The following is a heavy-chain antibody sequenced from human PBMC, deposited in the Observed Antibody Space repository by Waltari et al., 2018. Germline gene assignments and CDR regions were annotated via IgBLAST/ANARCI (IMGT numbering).Heavy chain of an antibody. CDR1: GFTFSNYW. CDR3: VRDYR. Sequence: EVKLVESGGGLVQPGGSLRLSCGAFGFTFSNYWMSWVRQASGKGLEWVADIKEEGSERYSVDSVKGRFIISRDNAKNSLYLQMNSLRAEDTAVYYCVRDYRWGQGTLVTVSS. J-gene: IGHJ4*02. CDR2: IKEEGSER. D-gene: IGHD3-16*02. V-gene: IGHV3-7*03.